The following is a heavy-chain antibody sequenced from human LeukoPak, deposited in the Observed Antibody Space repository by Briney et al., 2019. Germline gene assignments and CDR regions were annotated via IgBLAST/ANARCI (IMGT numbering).Heavy chain of an antibody. CDR2: ISYDGSNK. V-gene: IGHV3-30-3*01. CDR1: GFTFSSYA. J-gene: IGHJ1*01. D-gene: IGHD3-22*01. CDR3: ARRGDSRGYYFD. Sequence: GRSLRLSCAASGFTFSSYAMHWVRQAPGKGLEWVAVISYDGSNKYYADSVKGRFTISRDNAKNSLYLEMNSLRVEDTAVYYCARRGDSRGYYFDWGQGTLVTVSS.